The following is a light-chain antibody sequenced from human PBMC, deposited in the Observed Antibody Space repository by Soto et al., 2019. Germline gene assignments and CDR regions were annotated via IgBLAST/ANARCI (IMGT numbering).Light chain of an antibody. Sequence: EIVLTQSPATLSLSPGERATLSCRASQSVSSYLAWYQQKPGQAPRLLIYDASNRATGIPARFSGSGSGTDFTLTITSLEPEDLAVYYCQHRSYWLAFGGGTKVEIK. CDR1: QSVSSY. CDR3: QHRSYWLA. V-gene: IGKV3-11*01. J-gene: IGKJ4*01. CDR2: DAS.